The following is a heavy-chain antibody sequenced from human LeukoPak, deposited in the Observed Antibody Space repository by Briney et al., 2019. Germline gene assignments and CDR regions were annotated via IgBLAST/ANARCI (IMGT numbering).Heavy chain of an antibody. D-gene: IGHD3-22*01. CDR1: GFTFSSDK. CDR2: ISSSGSTI. Sequence: PGGSLRLSCAASGFTFSSDKMNWVRQAPGKGLEWVSYISSSGSTIYYADSVKGRFTISRDKAKNSLYLQMNSLRAEDTAVYYCARGVAYYYDSSGYGYWGQGTLVTVSS. CDR3: ARGVAYYYDSSGYGY. V-gene: IGHV3-48*03. J-gene: IGHJ4*02.